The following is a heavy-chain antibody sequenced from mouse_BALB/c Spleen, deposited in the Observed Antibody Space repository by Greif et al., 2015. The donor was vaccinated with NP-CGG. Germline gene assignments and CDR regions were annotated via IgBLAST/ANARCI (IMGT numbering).Heavy chain of an antibody. J-gene: IGHJ3*01. CDR1: GYTFTSYW. Sequence: QVQLQQSGAELAKPGASGKMSCKASGYTFTSYWMHWVKQRPGQGLEWIGYINPSTGYTEYNQKFKDKATLTADKSSSTAYMQLSSLTSEDSAVYYCARSHYYGYGFAYWGQGTLVTVSA. D-gene: IGHD1-2*01. CDR2: INPSTGYT. V-gene: IGHV1-7*01. CDR3: ARSHYYGYGFAY.